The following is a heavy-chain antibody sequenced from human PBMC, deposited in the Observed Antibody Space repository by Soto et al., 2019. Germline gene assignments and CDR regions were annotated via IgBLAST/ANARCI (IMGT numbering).Heavy chain of an antibody. CDR1: GGSISSYY. D-gene: IGHD2-15*01. V-gene: IGHV4-59*01. Sequence: SETLSLTCTVSGGSISSYYWSWIRQPPGKGLEWIGYIYYSGSTNYNPSLKSRVTISVDTSKNQFSLKLSSVTAADTAVYYCARAGIGYCSGGSCPNWFGPWGQGTLVTVSS. CDR2: IYYSGST. J-gene: IGHJ5*02. CDR3: ARAGIGYCSGGSCPNWFGP.